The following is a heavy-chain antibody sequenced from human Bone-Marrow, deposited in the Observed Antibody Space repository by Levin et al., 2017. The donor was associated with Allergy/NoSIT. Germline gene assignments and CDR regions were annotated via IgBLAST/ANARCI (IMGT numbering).Heavy chain of an antibody. Sequence: PGGSLRLSCVASGFTFGNHAMNWVRQAPGKGLEWVSSVSWNSASIGYADSVKGRFTVSRDNGKKSLFLQMDSLRPEDTALYFCTRDLNGGYSFGDAYDIWGQGTMVIVSS. CDR1: GFTFGNHA. J-gene: IGHJ3*02. CDR3: TRDLNGGYSFGDAYDI. D-gene: IGHD5-18*01. V-gene: IGHV3-9*01. CDR2: VSWNSASI.